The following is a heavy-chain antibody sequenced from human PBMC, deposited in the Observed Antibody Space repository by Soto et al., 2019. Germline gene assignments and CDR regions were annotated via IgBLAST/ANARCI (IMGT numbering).Heavy chain of an antibody. CDR3: ARHTPAISISDH. CDR1: GGSISSSSYY. V-gene: IGHV4-39*01. D-gene: IGHD2-15*01. Sequence: QLQLQESGPGLVKPSETLSLTCTVSGGSISSSSYYWGWIRQPPGKGMEWIGSIYYIGSTYYSPSLKSRVTISVDTSKNQFSLKLSSVTAADTAVYYCARHTPAISISDHWGQGTLVTVSS. J-gene: IGHJ4*02. CDR2: IYYIGST.